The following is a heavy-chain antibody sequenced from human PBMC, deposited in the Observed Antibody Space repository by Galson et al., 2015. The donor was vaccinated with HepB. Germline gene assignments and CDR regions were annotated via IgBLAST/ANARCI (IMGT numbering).Heavy chain of an antibody. CDR1: GFTFDNYA. CDR2: VAYHGGND. D-gene: IGHD2-2*01. CDR3: AREFGIVPAALGLKNWFDP. V-gene: IGHV3-30-3*01. Sequence: SLRLSCAASGFTFDNYAMHWIRQAPGEGLEWVAVVAYHGGNDHYADSVRGRFTMSRDNSKNTVYLQINSLTTADTAVYYCAREFGIVPAALGLKNWFDPWGQGTRVTVSS. J-gene: IGHJ5*02.